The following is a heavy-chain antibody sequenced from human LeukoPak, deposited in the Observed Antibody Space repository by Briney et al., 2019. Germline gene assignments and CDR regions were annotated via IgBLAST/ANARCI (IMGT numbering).Heavy chain of an antibody. CDR2: IDPSNDYT. CDR3: ARDGSGSSLGGYGY. V-gene: IGHV1-46*01. CDR1: GYTFSSYY. J-gene: IGHJ4*02. D-gene: IGHD6-6*01. Sequence: ASVTVSFTATGYTFSSYYINWVRQAPGQGLEWMGFIDPSNDYTRYAQKFQGRVTMTRDTSTSTVYMHLSSLRSEDSAVYYCARDGSGSSLGGYGYWGQGTLVTVSS.